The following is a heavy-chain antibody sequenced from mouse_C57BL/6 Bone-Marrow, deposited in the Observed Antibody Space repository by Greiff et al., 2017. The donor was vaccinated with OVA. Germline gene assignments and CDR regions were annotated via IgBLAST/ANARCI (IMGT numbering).Heavy chain of an antibody. CDR1: GYTFTDYY. CDR3: ASVLITTVVATDY. J-gene: IGHJ2*01. Sequence: VQLQQSGAELVKPGASVTISCKASGYTFTDYYINWVKQRPGQGLELIGKIGPGSGSPYYNETFNGKATLTADKSSSTAYMKRSSLTSEDSAVYFCASVLITTVVATDYWGQGTTLTVSS. V-gene: IGHV1-77*01. CDR2: IGPGSGSP. D-gene: IGHD1-1*01.